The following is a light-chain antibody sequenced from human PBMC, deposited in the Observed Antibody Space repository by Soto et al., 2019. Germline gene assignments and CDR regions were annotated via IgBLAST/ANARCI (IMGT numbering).Light chain of an antibody. J-gene: IGKJ4*01. V-gene: IGKV1-39*01. Sequence: EIQMAQSETSVSASVGYSVTITCRASQSISTYLNWYQQMPGKAPNLLIYAASSLQSGVPSRFSGSGSGTDFTLTISSLQPEDFATYYCQQSYSTPRAFGGGSNVDI. CDR1: QSISTY. CDR2: AAS. CDR3: QQSYSTPRA.